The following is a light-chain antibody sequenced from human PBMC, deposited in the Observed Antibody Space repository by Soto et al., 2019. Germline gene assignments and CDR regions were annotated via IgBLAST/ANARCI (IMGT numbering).Light chain of an antibody. CDR3: QQHGSSPLT. Sequence: DIVLTQSPGTLSLSPGERATLSCRASQSVSSIYLAWYQQKPGQAPRLLIYGASIRATGIPDRFSGSGSGTDFTLTISRLEPEDFAVYYCQQHGSSPLTFGGGTKVEIK. J-gene: IGKJ4*01. CDR1: QSVSSIY. V-gene: IGKV3-20*01. CDR2: GAS.